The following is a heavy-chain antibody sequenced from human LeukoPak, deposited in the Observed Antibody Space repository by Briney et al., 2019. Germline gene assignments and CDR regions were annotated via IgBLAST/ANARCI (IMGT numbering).Heavy chain of an antibody. Sequence: GGSLRLSCAASGFTFSNSAMSWFRQAPGKGLEWVSTLSGSGITTYYADSVKGRFTIPRDNSKNTLYLQMNSLRAEDTAVYYCAKGIYSSGWSYFDYWGHGTLVTVSS. CDR2: LSGSGITT. J-gene: IGHJ4*01. CDR1: GFTFSNSA. CDR3: AKGIYSSGWSYFDY. D-gene: IGHD6-19*01. V-gene: IGHV3-23*01.